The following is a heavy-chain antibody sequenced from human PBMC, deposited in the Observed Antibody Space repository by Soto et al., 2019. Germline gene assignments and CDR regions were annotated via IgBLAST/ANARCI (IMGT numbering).Heavy chain of an antibody. J-gene: IGHJ4*02. V-gene: IGHV3-74*01. CDR3: AKTAEAVAGTVFGY. Sequence: PGGSLRLSCVASGFPFSSDWMHWVRQGPGKGLVWVSRMNSDGSITNYADSVKGRFTISRDNSKNTLYLLMNSLRADDTAVYFCAKTAEAVAGTVFGYWGQGTLVTVSS. CDR1: GFPFSSDW. D-gene: IGHD6-19*01. CDR2: MNSDGSIT.